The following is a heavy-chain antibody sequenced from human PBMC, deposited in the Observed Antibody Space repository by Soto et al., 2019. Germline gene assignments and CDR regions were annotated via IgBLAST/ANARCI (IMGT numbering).Heavy chain of an antibody. V-gene: IGHV1-69*06. D-gene: IGHD1-26*01. CDR1: GGTFSSYA. J-gene: IGHJ6*02. CDR3: ARDPWELQSSYYGMDV. Sequence: SVKVSCKASGGTFSSYAISWVRQAPGQGLEWMGGIIPIFGTANYAQKFQGRVTITADKSTSTAYMELSSLRSEDTAVYYCARDPWELQSSYYGMDVWGQGTTVTVSS. CDR2: IIPIFGTA.